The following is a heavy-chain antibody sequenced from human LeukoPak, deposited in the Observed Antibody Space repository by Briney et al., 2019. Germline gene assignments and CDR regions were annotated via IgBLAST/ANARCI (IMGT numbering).Heavy chain of an antibody. CDR1: GYTFTSYG. J-gene: IGHJ4*02. D-gene: IGHD6-19*01. V-gene: IGHV1-18*01. Sequence: ASVKVSCKASGYTFTSYGISWVRQAPGQGLEGMGWISAYNGNTNYAQKPQGRVTMTTDTSTSTAYMELRSLRSDDTAVYYCSRDLYSSGWSLADYWGQGTLVTVSS. CDR3: SRDLYSSGWSLADY. CDR2: ISAYNGNT.